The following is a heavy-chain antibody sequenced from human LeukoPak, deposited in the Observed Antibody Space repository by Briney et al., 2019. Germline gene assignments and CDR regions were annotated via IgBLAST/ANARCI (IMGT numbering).Heavy chain of an antibody. D-gene: IGHD1-26*01. J-gene: IGHJ4*02. CDR3: ARVGGSYFDY. CDR2: INHSGST. CDR1: GGSFSGYY. V-gene: IGHV4-34*01. Sequence: SETLSLTCAVYGGSFSGYYWSWIRQPPGKGLEWIGEINHSGSTNYNPSLKSRVTISVDTSKNQFSLKLSSVTAADTAVYYCARVGGSYFDYWGQGTLVTVSS.